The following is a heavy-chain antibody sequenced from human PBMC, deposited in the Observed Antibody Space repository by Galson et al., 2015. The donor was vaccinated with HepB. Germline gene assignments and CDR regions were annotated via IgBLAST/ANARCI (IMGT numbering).Heavy chain of an antibody. CDR3: ARGWELPLVDY. CDR1: GGSISSSSYY. CDR2: IYYSGST. Sequence: TLSLTCTVSGGSISSSSYYWGWIRQPPGKGLEWIGSIYYSGSTYYNPSLKSRVTISVDTSKNQFSLKLSSVTAADTAVYYCARGWELPLVDYWGQGTLVTVSS. V-gene: IGHV4-39*07. D-gene: IGHD1-26*01. J-gene: IGHJ4*02.